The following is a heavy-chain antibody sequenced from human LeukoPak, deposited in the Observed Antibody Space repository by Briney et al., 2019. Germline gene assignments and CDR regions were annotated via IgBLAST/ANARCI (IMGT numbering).Heavy chain of an antibody. CDR1: GFTFYDYA. Sequence: PGGSLRLSCAASGFTFYDYAMHWVRQAPGKGLEWVSGITWNSANIAYADSVKGRFTISRDNSKNSLYLQMNSLRAEDTAVYYCAKDRSRGYYYGMDVWGQGTTVTVSS. CDR3: AKDRSRGYYYGMDV. J-gene: IGHJ6*02. CDR2: ITWNSANI. D-gene: IGHD3-10*01. V-gene: IGHV3-9*01.